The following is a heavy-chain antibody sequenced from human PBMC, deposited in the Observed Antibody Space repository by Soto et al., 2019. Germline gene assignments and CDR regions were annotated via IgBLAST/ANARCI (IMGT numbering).Heavy chain of an antibody. CDR3: ARDLRYSSGGNYYYYGMDV. CDR1: GFTFSSYW. CDR2: IKQDGSEK. J-gene: IGHJ6*02. D-gene: IGHD6-19*01. Sequence: GGSLRLSCAASGFTFSSYWMSWVRQAPGKGLEWVGNIKQDGSEKYYVDSVKGRFTISRDNAKNSQYLQMNSLRAEDTAVYYCARDLRYSSGGNYYYYGMDVWGQGTTVTVSS. V-gene: IGHV3-7*05.